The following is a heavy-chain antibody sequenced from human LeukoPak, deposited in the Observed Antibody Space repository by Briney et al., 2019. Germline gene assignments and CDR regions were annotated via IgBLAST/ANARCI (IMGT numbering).Heavy chain of an antibody. Sequence: ASVKVSCKASGYTFTGYYMHWVRQAPGQGLEWMGWINPNSGGTNYAQKFQGRVTMTRDTSISTAYMELSRLRYDETAVYYCARGDAPFIAAAGTSDYWGQGTLVTVSS. CDR3: ARGDAPFIAAAGTSDY. J-gene: IGHJ4*02. V-gene: IGHV1-2*02. CDR1: GYTFTGYY. D-gene: IGHD6-13*01. CDR2: INPNSGGT.